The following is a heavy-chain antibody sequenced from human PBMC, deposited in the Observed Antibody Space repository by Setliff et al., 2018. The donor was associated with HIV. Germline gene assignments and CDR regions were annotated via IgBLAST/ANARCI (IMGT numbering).Heavy chain of an antibody. J-gene: IGHJ4*02. CDR1: GYSFSSYW. V-gene: IGHV5-51*01. CDR2: LYPADSNI. CDR3: ARVDMGYYYDSSGYSHFDH. D-gene: IGHD3-22*01. Sequence: GESLKISCKGSGYSFSSYWIGWVRQMPGKGREFMGLLYPADSNIRYSPSFRGQVTISADKSINTAYLQWSSLKASDTAMYYCARVDMGYYYDSSGYSHFDHWGQGTLVTVSS.